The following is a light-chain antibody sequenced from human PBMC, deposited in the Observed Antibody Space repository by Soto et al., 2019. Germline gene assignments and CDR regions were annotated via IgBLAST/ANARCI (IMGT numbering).Light chain of an antibody. Sequence: QSALTQPASVSGSPGQSITISCTGTSSDVGSYNLVSWYQQHPGKAPKLMIYEGSKRPSGVSNRFYGSESGNTASLTISGLQAEDEADYYCCSYAGSSTLFGGGTKLTVL. CDR1: SSDVGSYNL. V-gene: IGLV2-23*01. CDR2: EGS. J-gene: IGLJ2*01. CDR3: CSYAGSSTL.